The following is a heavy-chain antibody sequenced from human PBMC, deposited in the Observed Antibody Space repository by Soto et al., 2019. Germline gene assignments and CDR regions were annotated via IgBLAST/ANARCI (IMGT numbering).Heavy chain of an antibody. Sequence: QLQLQESGPGLVKPSETLSLTCTVSGGSISSSSYYWGWIRQPPGQGPERMGTIYYSGSTYYNPSLKSRVPIAVDTSKNQFSLRRSSVTAADTAVYYCARQCGGVYRGPNNWFDPWGQGTLVTVSS. CDR1: GGSISSSSYY. D-gene: IGHD3-16*01. J-gene: IGHJ5*02. V-gene: IGHV4-39*01. CDR2: IYYSGST. CDR3: ARQCGGVYRGPNNWFDP.